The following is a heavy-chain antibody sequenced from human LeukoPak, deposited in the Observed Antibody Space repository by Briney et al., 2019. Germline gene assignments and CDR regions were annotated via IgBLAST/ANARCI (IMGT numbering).Heavy chain of an antibody. Sequence: ASLKVSCKASGYTFTGYYMHWVRQAPGQGLEWMGWINPNSGGTNYAQKFQGRVTMTRDTSISTAYMELSRLRSDDTAVYYCARIVIAAAGTDLDYWGQGTLVTVS. CDR1: GYTFTGYY. V-gene: IGHV1-2*02. D-gene: IGHD6-13*01. CDR2: INPNSGGT. CDR3: ARIVIAAAGTDLDY. J-gene: IGHJ4*02.